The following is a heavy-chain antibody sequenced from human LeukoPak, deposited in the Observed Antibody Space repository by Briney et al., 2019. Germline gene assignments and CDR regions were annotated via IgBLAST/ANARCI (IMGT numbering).Heavy chain of an antibody. Sequence: PSETLSLTCSVSGDSISSRTYYWTWIRQHPEKGLEWIGYIWNSGSTNYNPALKSRVSISVDTSKNQFSLKLTSVTAADTAIYYCGRDVSSMFPNWIDPWGQGILVIVSS. J-gene: IGHJ5*02. CDR2: IWNSGST. CDR1: GDSISSRTYY. V-gene: IGHV4-31*03. D-gene: IGHD6-6*01. CDR3: GRDVSSMFPNWIDP.